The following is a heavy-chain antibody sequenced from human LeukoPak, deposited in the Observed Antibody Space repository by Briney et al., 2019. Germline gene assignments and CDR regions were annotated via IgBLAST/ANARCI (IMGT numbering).Heavy chain of an antibody. V-gene: IGHV3-30-3*01. D-gene: IGHD2-2*02. Sequence: GGSLRLSCAASGFTVSSNYMSWVRQAPGKGLEWVAVISYDGSNKYYADSVKGRFTISRDNSKNTLYLQMNSLRAEDTAVYYCARGGYCSSTSCYTPWYFDYWGQGTLVTVSS. CDR1: GFTVSSNY. J-gene: IGHJ4*02. CDR3: ARGGYCSSTSCYTPWYFDY. CDR2: ISYDGSNK.